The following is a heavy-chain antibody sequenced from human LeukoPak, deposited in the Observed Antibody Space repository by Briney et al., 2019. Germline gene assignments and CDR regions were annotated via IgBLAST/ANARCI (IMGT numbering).Heavy chain of an antibody. V-gene: IGHV3-7*05. CDR3: ARGDHDYVWGSYRYYYFDY. J-gene: IGHJ4*02. D-gene: IGHD3-16*02. Sequence: GSLRLSCTASGFTFRNYWMNWVRQAPGKGLEWVANIKQDGSEKYYVDSVKGRFTISRDNAKNSLYLQMNSLRAEDTAVYYCARGDHDYVWGSYRYYYFDYWGQGTLVTVSS. CDR1: GFTFRNYW. CDR2: IKQDGSEK.